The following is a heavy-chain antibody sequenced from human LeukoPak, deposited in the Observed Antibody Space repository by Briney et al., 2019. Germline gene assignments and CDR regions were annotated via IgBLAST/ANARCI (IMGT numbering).Heavy chain of an antibody. CDR3: ARGTDYYDSSGYYPSGY. V-gene: IGHV1-69*05. CDR1: GGTFSSYA. CDR2: IIPIFGTA. J-gene: IGHJ4*02. D-gene: IGHD3-22*01. Sequence: GASVKVSCKASGGTFSSYAISWVRQAPGQGLEWMGGIIPIFGTANYAQKFQGRVTITTDESTSTAYMELSSLRSEDTAVYYCARGTDYYDSSGYYPSGYWGQGTLVTVSS.